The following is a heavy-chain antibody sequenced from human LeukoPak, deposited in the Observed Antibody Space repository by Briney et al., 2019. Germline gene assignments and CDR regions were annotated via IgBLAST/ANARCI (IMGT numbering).Heavy chain of an antibody. CDR1: GGSISSYY. J-gene: IGHJ4*02. D-gene: IGHD4-17*01. CDR2: IYNSGST. V-gene: IGHV4-4*07. Sequence: SETLSLTCTVSGGSISSYYWSWIRQPPGKGLEWIGRIYNSGSTNYNPSLKSRVTMSVDTSKNQFSLKLSSVTAADTAVYYCARDGDDNDYGVVLDYWGQGTLVTVSS. CDR3: ARDGDDNDYGVVLDY.